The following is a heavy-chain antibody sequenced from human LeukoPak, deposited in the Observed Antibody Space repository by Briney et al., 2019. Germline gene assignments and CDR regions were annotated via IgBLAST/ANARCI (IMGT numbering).Heavy chain of an antibody. D-gene: IGHD4-17*01. Sequence: SETLSLTCTVSGGSISDYYWSWIRQPPGKGLEWIGYINYSGNTNYNPSLKSRVTISVDTSKNKFSLRLTSVTAADTAVFYCAREGRQDYVYFDYWGQGSLVTVSS. CDR3: AREGRQDYVYFDY. J-gene: IGHJ4*02. CDR2: INYSGNT. CDR1: GGSISDYY. V-gene: IGHV4-59*01.